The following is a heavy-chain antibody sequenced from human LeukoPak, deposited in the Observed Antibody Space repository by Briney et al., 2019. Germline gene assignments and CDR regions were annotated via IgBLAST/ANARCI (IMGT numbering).Heavy chain of an antibody. CDR3: ARDRFLLYYDSSGYYSY. Sequence: ASVKVSCKASGYTFTGYYMHWVRQAPGQGLEWMGWINPNSGGTNYAQKFQGRVTMTRDTSISTAYMELSRLRSDDTAVYYCARDRFLLYYDSSGYYSYWGQGTLVTVSS. D-gene: IGHD3-22*01. V-gene: IGHV1-2*02. J-gene: IGHJ4*02. CDR1: GYTFTGYY. CDR2: INPNSGGT.